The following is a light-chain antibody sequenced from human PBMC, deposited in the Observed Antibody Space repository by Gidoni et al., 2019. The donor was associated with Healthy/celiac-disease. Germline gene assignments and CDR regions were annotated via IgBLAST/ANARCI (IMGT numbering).Light chain of an antibody. CDR2: RDS. CDR1: NIGSNN. J-gene: IGLJ2*01. V-gene: IGLV3-9*01. CDR3: QVWDISTGVV. Sequence: SYDLTQPLSVSVALGQTARITCGGNNIGSNNVHGYQQKPGQATVRVIYRDSNRTSGIPARFSGSNTGNTATLTISRAQAGDEADDYCQVWDISTGVVFGGGTKLTVL.